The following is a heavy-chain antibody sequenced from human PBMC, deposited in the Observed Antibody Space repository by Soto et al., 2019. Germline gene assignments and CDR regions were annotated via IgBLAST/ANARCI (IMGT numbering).Heavy chain of an antibody. J-gene: IGHJ4*02. D-gene: IGHD6-19*01. Sequence: QVQLVQSGAEVKKPGASVKVSCKASGYTFTSYDISWVRQAPGQGLEWMGWISGYSGNTNYAQRLQGRVTMTTDTSSRTAHMELRSRRSDDTAVYYCARESSSGWDFDYWGQGTLVTVSS. CDR3: ARESSSGWDFDY. CDR1: GYTFTSYD. V-gene: IGHV1-18*01. CDR2: ISGYSGNT.